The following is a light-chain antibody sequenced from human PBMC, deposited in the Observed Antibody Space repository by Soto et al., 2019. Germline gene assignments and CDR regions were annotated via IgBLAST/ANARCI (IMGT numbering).Light chain of an antibody. Sequence: DIQITQSPSTLSASLGDRVTITCRASQSISSWLAWYQQKPGKAPKLLIYKASSLESGVPSRFSGSGSGTELTLTISSLQPDDFATYYCQQYNSYSRLFGQGTKVDI. V-gene: IGKV1-5*03. CDR2: KAS. CDR1: QSISSW. J-gene: IGKJ1*01. CDR3: QQYNSYSRL.